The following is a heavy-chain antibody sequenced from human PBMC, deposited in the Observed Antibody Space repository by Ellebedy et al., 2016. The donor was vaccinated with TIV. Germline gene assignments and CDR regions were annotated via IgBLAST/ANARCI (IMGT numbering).Heavy chain of an antibody. D-gene: IGHD3-10*01. CDR3: ASRGVAVQGADY. V-gene: IGHV3-23*01. Sequence: PGGSLRLSCAASGFTFSSYAMSWVRQAPGKGLEWVSTMSGSGGSTYHADSVKGRFTISRDNSKNTLYLQMNSLGAEDTAVYYCASRGVAVQGADYWGQGTLVTVSS. CDR2: MSGSGGST. J-gene: IGHJ4*02. CDR1: GFTFSSYA.